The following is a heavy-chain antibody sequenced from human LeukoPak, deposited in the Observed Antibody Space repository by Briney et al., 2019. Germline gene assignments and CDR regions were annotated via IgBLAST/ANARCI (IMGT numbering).Heavy chain of an antibody. Sequence: SETLSLSSTDPGGSIFSYFGGWIRQPPGKGLEWIGFVYYTGSTNYNPSLKSRVIMSVDMSKNQLSLKVRSVTAADTAVYYCARLAGSEDGGYDRYYGLLWGRGPLVTVTS. CDR1: GGSIFSYF. CDR3: ARLAGSEDGGYDRYYGLL. J-gene: IGHJ4*02. D-gene: IGHD5-12*01. V-gene: IGHV4-59*08. CDR2: VYYTGST.